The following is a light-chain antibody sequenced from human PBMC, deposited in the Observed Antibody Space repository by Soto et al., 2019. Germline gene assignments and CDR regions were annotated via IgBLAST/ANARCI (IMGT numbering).Light chain of an antibody. J-gene: IGKJ3*01. CDR2: ATS. CDR1: QTVSSN. Sequence: EIVLTQSPATLSFSPGERATLSCRASQTVSSNMAWYQQKPGQAPRLLIYATSNRATGIPARFSGSGSGTDFTLTISSLEPEDFSVYYCHQRNSWPMTFGQGTKVDIK. V-gene: IGKV3-11*01. CDR3: HQRNSWPMT.